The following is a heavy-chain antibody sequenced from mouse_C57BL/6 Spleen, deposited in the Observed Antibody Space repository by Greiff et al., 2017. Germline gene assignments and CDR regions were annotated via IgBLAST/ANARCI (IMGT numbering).Heavy chain of an antibody. D-gene: IGHD6-1*01. J-gene: IGHJ2*01. CDR3: ARGDRDFCVGY. Sequence: VKLQQPGAELVKPGASVKMSCKASGYTFTSYWITWVKQRPGQGLEWIGDIYPGSGSTTYIEKFKGTATLTVDTSSSTAYMQLSSRTSEESAVYYCARGDRDFCVGYWGQGTTLTVSA. CDR2: IYPGSGST. V-gene: IGHV1-55*01. CDR1: GYTFTSYW.